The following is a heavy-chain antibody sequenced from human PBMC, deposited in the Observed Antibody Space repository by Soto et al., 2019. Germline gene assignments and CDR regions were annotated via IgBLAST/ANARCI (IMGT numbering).Heavy chain of an antibody. CDR2: IYYSGST. D-gene: IGHD6-19*01. CDR1: GGSISSYY. Sequence: QVQLQESGPGLVKPSETLSLTCTVSGGSISSYYWSWIRQPPGKGLEWIGYIYYSGSTNYNPSLKSGVTISVDPSKNQFSLKLSSVTAADTAVYYCARDYHSGGAFDIWGQGTMVTVSS. V-gene: IGHV4-59*01. J-gene: IGHJ3*02. CDR3: ARDYHSGGAFDI.